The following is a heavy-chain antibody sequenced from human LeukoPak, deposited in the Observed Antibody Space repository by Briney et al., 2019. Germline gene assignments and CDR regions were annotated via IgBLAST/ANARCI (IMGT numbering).Heavy chain of an antibody. CDR1: GGSINKSNW. CDR3: AREPLDCNGGSCFGGDTAFDI. J-gene: IGHJ3*02. CDR2: IYHSEST. D-gene: IGHD2-15*01. Sequence: SETLSLTCAVSGGSINKSNWWSWVRQPPGKVLEWIGEIYHSESTNYNPSLKSRVTISVDKSKEQFSLNLSSVTAADTAVYYCAREPLDCNGGSCFGGDTAFDIWGQGTMVSVSS. V-gene: IGHV4-4*02.